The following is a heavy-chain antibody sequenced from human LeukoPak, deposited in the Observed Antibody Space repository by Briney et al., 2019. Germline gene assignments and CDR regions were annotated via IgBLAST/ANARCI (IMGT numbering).Heavy chain of an antibody. Sequence: GGSLRLSCAASGFTFSSNYMSWVRQAPGKGLEWVSIIYSGGSTYYADSVKGRFTISRDNSKNTLYLQMNSLRAEDTAVYYCARAWSGTQYYFDYWGQGTLVTVSS. D-gene: IGHD3-3*01. V-gene: IGHV3-66*01. CDR3: ARAWSGTQYYFDY. CDR1: GFTFSSNY. J-gene: IGHJ4*02. CDR2: IYSGGST.